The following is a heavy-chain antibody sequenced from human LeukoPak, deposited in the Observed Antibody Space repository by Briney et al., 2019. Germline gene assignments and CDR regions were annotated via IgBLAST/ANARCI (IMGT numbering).Heavy chain of an antibody. CDR2: IYYSGGT. V-gene: IGHV4-30-4*01. CDR3: ARVTITMVRGVPSPRNYYYYGMDV. Sequence: SETLSLTCTVSGGSISSGDYYWSWTRQPPGKGLEWIGYIYYSGGTYYNPSLKSRVTISVDTSKNQFSLKLSSVTAADTAVYYCARVTITMVRGVPSPRNYYYYGMDVWGKGTTVTVSS. CDR1: GGSISSGDYY. J-gene: IGHJ6*04. D-gene: IGHD3-10*01.